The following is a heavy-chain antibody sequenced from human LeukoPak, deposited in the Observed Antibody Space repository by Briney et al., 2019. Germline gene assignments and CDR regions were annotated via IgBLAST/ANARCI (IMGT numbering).Heavy chain of an antibody. CDR1: GGSISSSSYY. Sequence: SDTLSLTCTVSGGSISSSSYYWGWIRQPPGTGLECIESIYYSGSTYYNPSLKSRVTISVDTSKNQFSLKLSSVTAAYTAVYYCAASVWYGELIDSPWGQGTLVTVSS. CDR3: AASVWYGELIDSP. D-gene: IGHD3-10*01. J-gene: IGHJ5*02. CDR2: IYYSGST. V-gene: IGHV4-39*01.